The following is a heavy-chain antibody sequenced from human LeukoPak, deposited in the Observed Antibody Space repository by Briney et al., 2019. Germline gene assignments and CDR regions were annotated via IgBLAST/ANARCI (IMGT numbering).Heavy chain of an antibody. CDR3: AKPGAGNHYYYYMAV. J-gene: IGHJ6*03. Sequence: PGGSLRLSCAASGFTFSSYGMHWVRQAPGKGLEWVAVIWYDGSNKYYADSVKGRFTISRDNSKNTLYLQMNSLRAEDTAVYYCAKPGAGNHYYYYMAVWAKGTTVTVSS. D-gene: IGHD4-23*01. V-gene: IGHV3-33*06. CDR2: IWYDGSNK. CDR1: GFTFSSYG.